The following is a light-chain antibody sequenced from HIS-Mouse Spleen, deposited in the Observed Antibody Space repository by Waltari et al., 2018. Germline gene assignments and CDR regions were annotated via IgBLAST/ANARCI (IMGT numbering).Light chain of an antibody. CDR1: QSVLYSSNNKNY. Sequence: DIVMTQSPDSLAVSLGERATINCKSSQSVLYSSNNKNYLAWYQQKPGQPPKLLIYWATTRESGVPDRFSGRGAGTAFPPTISSLHAEDVAVYYCQQYYSTPLTFGGGTKVEIK. V-gene: IGKV4-1*01. J-gene: IGKJ4*01. CDR2: WAT. CDR3: QQYYSTPLT.